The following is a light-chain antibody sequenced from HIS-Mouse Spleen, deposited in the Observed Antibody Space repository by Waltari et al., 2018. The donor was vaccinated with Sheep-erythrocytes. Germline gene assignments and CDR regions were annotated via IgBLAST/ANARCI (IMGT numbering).Light chain of an antibody. CDR3: QAWDSSTAWV. J-gene: IGLJ3*02. CDR1: KLGDKY. Sequence: SYELTQPPSVSVSPGQTASITCSGDKLGDKYACWYQQKPGQSPVLVIYRDSKRPPGIPERFSGSNSGNTATLTISGTQAMDEADYYCQAWDSSTAWVFGGGTKLTVL. V-gene: IGLV3-1*01. CDR2: RDS.